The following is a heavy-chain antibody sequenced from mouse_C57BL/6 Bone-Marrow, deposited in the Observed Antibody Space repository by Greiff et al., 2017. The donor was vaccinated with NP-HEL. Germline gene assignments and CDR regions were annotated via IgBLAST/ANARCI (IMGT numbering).Heavy chain of an antibody. D-gene: IGHD1-1*01. Sequence: DVKLQESGAELVRPGASVKLSCTASGFNIKDDYMHWVKQRPEQGLEWIGWIDPENGDTEYASKFQGKATITADTSSNTAYLQLSSLTSEDTAVYYCTTGPHYYGSSYWGQGTTLAVSS. J-gene: IGHJ2*01. V-gene: IGHV14-4*01. CDR3: TTGPHYYGSSY. CDR1: GFNIKDDY. CDR2: IDPENGDT.